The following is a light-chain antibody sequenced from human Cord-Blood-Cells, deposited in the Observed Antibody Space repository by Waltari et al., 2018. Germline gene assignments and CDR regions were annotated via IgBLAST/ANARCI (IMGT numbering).Light chain of an antibody. V-gene: IGLV4-69*01. J-gene: IGLJ2*01. CDR1: SGHSSFA. CDR2: LNSDGRH. CDR3: QTWGTGIQV. Sequence: QLVLTQSPSASASLGASVKLTCTLSSGHSSFAIAWHQQQPAKGPRYLMKLNSDGRHSKGDGIPDRFSGSSSGAERYLTISSLQSEDEADYYCQTWGTGIQVFGGGTKLTVL.